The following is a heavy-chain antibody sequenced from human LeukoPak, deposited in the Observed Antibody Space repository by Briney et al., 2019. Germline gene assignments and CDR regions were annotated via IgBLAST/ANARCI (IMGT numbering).Heavy chain of an antibody. CDR1: GFTFDDYG. V-gene: IGHV3-20*04. J-gene: IGHJ3*02. D-gene: IGHD2-2*02. CDR3: ARCARSSASGYSAFDI. CDR2: IVNWDGGDT. Sequence: RTGGSLRLSCAASGFTFDDYGMRCVRRIPGKGLEWVSSIVNWDGGDTGCADSVRSRFTISRDNAKNSLSLQMTNLRAEDTGLYYGARCARSSASGYSAFDIWGLGTMVTVSS.